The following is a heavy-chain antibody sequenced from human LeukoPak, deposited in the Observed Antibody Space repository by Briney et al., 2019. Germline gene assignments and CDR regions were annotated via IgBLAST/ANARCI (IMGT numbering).Heavy chain of an antibody. CDR1: GGSFSIHNYY. CDR2: IYYDGST. J-gene: IGHJ5*02. CDR3: GRHRRDGYTDP. D-gene: IGHD5-24*01. Sequence: PSETLSLTCTVSGGSFSIHNYYWTWIRQPPGKGLEWIGSIYYDGSTYYYPSLKSRVTISADTSKMQFSLKLTSVTAADTAVYFCGRHRRDGYTDPWGQGILVTVSS. V-gene: IGHV4-39*01.